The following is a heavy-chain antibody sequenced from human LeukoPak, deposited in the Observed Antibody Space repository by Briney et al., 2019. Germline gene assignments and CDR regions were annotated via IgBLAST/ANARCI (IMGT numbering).Heavy chain of an antibody. D-gene: IGHD1-20*01. CDR3: AGSLISNWYGIDAFDI. CDR1: GYSISSGYY. Sequence: PSETLSLTCTVSGYSISSGYYWGWIRQPPGKGLEWIGSIYHSGTTYYNPSLRSRVTISVDTSKNQFSLRLTSVTAADTAVYYCAGSLISNWYGIDAFDIWGQGTMVIVSS. CDR2: IYHSGTT. V-gene: IGHV4-38-2*02. J-gene: IGHJ3*02.